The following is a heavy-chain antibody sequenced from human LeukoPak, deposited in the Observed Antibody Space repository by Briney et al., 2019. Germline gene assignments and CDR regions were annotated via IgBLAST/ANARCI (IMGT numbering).Heavy chain of an antibody. CDR3: VKGTGRLDRAMVDH. D-gene: IGHD4/OR15-4a*01. CDR1: GFTFDDYG. V-gene: IGHV3-43*01. Sequence: GGSLRLSCTASGFTFDDYGMHGLPHAPGKGLQWVSLISWDGGRTYYADSAKGRFSISRDNNKNSLYLEMNSLRTDDTARYYCVKGTGRLDRAMVDHWGQGTLVSVSS. J-gene: IGHJ4*02. CDR2: ISWDGGRT.